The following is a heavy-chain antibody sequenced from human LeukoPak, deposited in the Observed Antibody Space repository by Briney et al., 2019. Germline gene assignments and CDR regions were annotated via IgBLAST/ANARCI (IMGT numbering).Heavy chain of an antibody. Sequence: GGSLRLSCAASGFTFDDYTMHWVRQAPGKGLEWVSLISWDGGSTYYADSVKGRFTISRDNSKNSLYLQMNSLRAEDTALYYCAKDMAYCGGDCPGAFDIWGQGTMVTVSS. CDR1: GFTFDDYT. J-gene: IGHJ3*02. CDR2: ISWDGGST. D-gene: IGHD2-21*02. CDR3: AKDMAYCGGDCPGAFDI. V-gene: IGHV3-43*01.